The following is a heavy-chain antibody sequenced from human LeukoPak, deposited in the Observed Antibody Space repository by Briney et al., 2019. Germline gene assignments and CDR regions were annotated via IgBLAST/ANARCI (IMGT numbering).Heavy chain of an antibody. CDR1: GGTFSSYA. J-gene: IGHJ5*02. CDR3: ARSLRYFDWSVAFDP. Sequence: SVKVSCKASGGTFSSYAISWVRQAPGQGLEWMGGIIPIFGTANYAQKFQGRVTITADESTSTAYMELSSLRSEDTAVYYCARSLRYFDWSVAFDPWGQGTLVTVSS. CDR2: IIPIFGTA. V-gene: IGHV1-69*13. D-gene: IGHD3-9*01.